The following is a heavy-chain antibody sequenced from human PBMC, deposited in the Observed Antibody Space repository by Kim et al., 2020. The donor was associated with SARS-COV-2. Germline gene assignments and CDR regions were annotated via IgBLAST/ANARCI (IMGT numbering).Heavy chain of an antibody. CDR3: ARLAYCGGDCGAFDI. J-gene: IGHJ3*02. CDR2: IYYSGST. CDR1: GGSISSSSYY. D-gene: IGHD2-21*02. Sequence: SETLSLTCTVSGGSISSSSYYWGWIRQPPGKGLEWIGSIYYSGSTYYNPSLKSRVTISVDTSKNQFSLKLSSVTAADTAVYYCARLAYCGGDCGAFDIWGQGTMVTVSS. V-gene: IGHV4-39*01.